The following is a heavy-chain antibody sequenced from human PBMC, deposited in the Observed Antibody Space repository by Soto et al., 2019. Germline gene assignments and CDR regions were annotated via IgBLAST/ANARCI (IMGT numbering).Heavy chain of an antibody. CDR1: GGSISSGAYS. CDR3: AGVRDTDNWHGLLDY. CDR2: IYPSGST. J-gene: IGHJ4*02. D-gene: IGHD3-16*01. Sequence: SETLSLTCTVSGGSISSGAYSWSWIRQPPGKGLEWIGYIYPSGSTYYIPSLQSRFTISMDRTKNQFSLHLNSLTAGDTAVYFCAGVRDTDNWHGLLDYWGKGTRVT. V-gene: IGHV4-30-2*01.